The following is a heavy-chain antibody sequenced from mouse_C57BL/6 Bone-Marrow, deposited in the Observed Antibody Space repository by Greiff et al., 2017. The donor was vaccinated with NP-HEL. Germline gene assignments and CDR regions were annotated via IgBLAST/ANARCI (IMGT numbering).Heavy chain of an antibody. V-gene: IGHV1-54*01. CDR1: GYAFTNYL. CDR3: ARSPITTVVAPMGY. Sequence: VQLQQSGAELVRPGTSVKVSCKASGYAFTNYLIEWVKQRPGQGLEWIGVINPGSGGTNYNEKFKGKATLTADKYSSTASMQLSSLTSEDSAVYVCARSPITTVVAPMGYWGQGTSVTVSS. J-gene: IGHJ4*01. CDR2: INPGSGGT. D-gene: IGHD1-1*01.